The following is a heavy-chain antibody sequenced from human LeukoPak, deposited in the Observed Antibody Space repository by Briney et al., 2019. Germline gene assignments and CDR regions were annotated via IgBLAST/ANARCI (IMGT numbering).Heavy chain of an antibody. J-gene: IGHJ4*02. Sequence: SGGSLRLSCTSSGFTFSSYAMTWVRQVPGRGLEWVSAISASGESTYYADSVKGRFTISRDNSKNTPYLQMNSLRAEDTAVYYCAKGGRAYVLLWFGDEWGQGTLVTVSS. V-gene: IGHV3-23*01. CDR3: AKGGRAYVLLWFGDE. D-gene: IGHD3-10*01. CDR1: GFTFSSYA. CDR2: ISASGEST.